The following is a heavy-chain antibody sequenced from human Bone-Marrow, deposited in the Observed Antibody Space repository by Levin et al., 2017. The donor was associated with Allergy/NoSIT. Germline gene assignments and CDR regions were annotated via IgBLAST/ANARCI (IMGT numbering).Heavy chain of an antibody. D-gene: IGHD5-18*01. J-gene: IGHJ4*02. CDR1: GFSFSSYS. CDR3: AREDEGYRYGQFDF. V-gene: IGHV3-48*01. Sequence: PGGSLRLSCAASGFSFSSYSMNWVRQAPGKGLEWVSYITSSSTTIYYADSVKGRFTMSRDNAKNSLYLQMNSLRAEDTAVYYCAREDEGYRYGQFDFWGQGALVTVSS. CDR2: ITSSSTTI.